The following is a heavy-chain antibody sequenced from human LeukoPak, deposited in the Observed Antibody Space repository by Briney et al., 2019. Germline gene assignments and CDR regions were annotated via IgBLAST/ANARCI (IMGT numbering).Heavy chain of an antibody. D-gene: IGHD3-10*01. CDR3: ARDKAYYGSGSYLDY. V-gene: IGHV3-7*03. J-gene: IGHJ4*02. Sequence: GGSLRLSCAASGFTFSSYWMSWVRQAPGKGLEWVANIKQDGSEKNYVDSVKGRFTISRDNAKNSLYLQMNSLRAEDTAVYYCARDKAYYGSGSYLDYWGQGTLVTVSS. CDR2: IKQDGSEK. CDR1: GFTFSSYW.